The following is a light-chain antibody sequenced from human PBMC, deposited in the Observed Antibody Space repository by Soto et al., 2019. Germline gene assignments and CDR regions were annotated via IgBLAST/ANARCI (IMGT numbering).Light chain of an antibody. CDR2: DAS. CDR3: QQCRNWPLT. Sequence: EIVMTQSPATLSVSPGEGATLSCKASQNVYNNLAWYQQRPGQPPRLLIYDASTRATGISARFSGSGYGTEFPLTISSLQYEYFAVYFCQQCRNWPLTFGGGTKVEIK. J-gene: IGKJ4*01. V-gene: IGKV3-15*01. CDR1: QNVYNN.